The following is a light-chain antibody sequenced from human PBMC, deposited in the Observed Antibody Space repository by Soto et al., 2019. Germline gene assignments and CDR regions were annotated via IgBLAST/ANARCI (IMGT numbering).Light chain of an antibody. CDR3: HHYGSPPLFT. CDR2: GTS. V-gene: IGKV3-20*01. Sequence: ILTQSPATLSLSPGERATLSCRPSQSISNSYLFWYQQKPGQAPRLLIYGTSSRATGLPDRFSGSGSGTDFTLTTSRLEPEAVAVYYFHHYGSPPLFTFGPRTQVDFE. CDR1: QSISNSY. J-gene: IGKJ3*01.